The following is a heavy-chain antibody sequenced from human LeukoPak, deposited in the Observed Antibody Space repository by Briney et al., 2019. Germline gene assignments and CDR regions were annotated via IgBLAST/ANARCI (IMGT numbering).Heavy chain of an antibody. CDR3: AKWGDYDILTGYYVSDF. D-gene: IGHD3-9*01. CDR2: ITGSGDST. CDR1: GFIFRNYA. V-gene: IGHV3-23*01. Sequence: GGSLRLSCAASGFIFRNYAMSWVRQAPGKGLEWVSAITGSGDSTYYADSVKGRFTISRDNSKNTLYVEMNTLRAEDTAVYYCAKWGDYDILTGYYVSDFWGQGALVTVSS. J-gene: IGHJ4*02.